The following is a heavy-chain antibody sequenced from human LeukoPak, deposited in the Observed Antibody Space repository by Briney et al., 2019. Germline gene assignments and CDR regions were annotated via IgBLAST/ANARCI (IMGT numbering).Heavy chain of an antibody. D-gene: IGHD4-17*01. Sequence: PSETLSLTCTVSGGPINSHYWSWIRQPPGKGLEYIAYIYYSGTTNYNPSLKSRVTISVDTSRTHFSLKLTSVTAADTAVYFCARGGHDYGDYIYFDLWGRGTLVTVSS. CDR1: GGPINSHY. V-gene: IGHV4-59*11. J-gene: IGHJ2*01. CDR2: IYYSGTT. CDR3: ARGGHDYGDYIYFDL.